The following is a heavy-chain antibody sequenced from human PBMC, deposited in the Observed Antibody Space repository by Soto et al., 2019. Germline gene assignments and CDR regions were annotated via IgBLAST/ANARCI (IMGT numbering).Heavy chain of an antibody. V-gene: IGHV3-21*01. Sequence: PGGSLRLSCAASGFTFTRYSMNWVRQAPGKGLEWVSSISSTTNYIYYGDSMKGRFTIPRDNAKNSLYLQMNSLRDEDTAVYYCASLAPYCTNGVCYGFGMDVWGQGTTVTVSS. D-gene: IGHD2-8*01. J-gene: IGHJ6*02. CDR1: GFTFTRYS. CDR3: ASLAPYCTNGVCYGFGMDV. CDR2: ISSTTNYI.